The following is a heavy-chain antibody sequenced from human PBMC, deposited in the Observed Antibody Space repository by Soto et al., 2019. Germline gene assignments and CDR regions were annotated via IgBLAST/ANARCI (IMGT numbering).Heavy chain of an antibody. J-gene: IGHJ6*01. CDR3: ARTIFGVVRRVFYYYGARDV. D-gene: IGHD3-3*01. Sequence: QVQLVQSGAEVKKPGASVKVSCKASGYTFTSYGISWVRQAPGQGLEWMGCISAYNGNTNYAQKHQGRVTMTTDTPTSTAYMELRSLRSDVTAVYYCARTIFGVVRRVFYYYGARDVWGQGTKVTFSP. CDR1: GYTFTSYG. V-gene: IGHV1-18*01. CDR2: ISAYNGNT.